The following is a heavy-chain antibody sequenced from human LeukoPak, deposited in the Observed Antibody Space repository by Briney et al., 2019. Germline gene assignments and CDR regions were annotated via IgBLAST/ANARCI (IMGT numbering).Heavy chain of an antibody. CDR3: ATSPRGYCSSTSCYVPRYAFDI. CDR1: GYSFTSYW. CDR2: IDPSDSYT. V-gene: IGHV5-10-1*01. Sequence: GESLRISCKGSGYSFTSYWISWVRQMPGKGLEWMGRIDPSDSYTNYSPSFQGHVTISADKSISTAYLQWSSLKASDTAMYYCATSPRGYCSSTSCYVPRYAFDIWGQGTMVTVSS. J-gene: IGHJ3*02. D-gene: IGHD2-2*01.